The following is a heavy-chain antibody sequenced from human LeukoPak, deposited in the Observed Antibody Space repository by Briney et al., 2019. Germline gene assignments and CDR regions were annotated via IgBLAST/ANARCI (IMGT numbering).Heavy chain of an antibody. CDR1: GYTFTSYN. Sequence: ASVKVSCKASGYTFTSYNINWVRQAPGQGLEWMGWMNPNSGNTTYAQKFKGRVTMTRDTSISTAYMELSSLRSEDTDVYSCAKVGSWTNNWFAPWGQGTLVTVSS. D-gene: IGHD3/OR15-3a*01. J-gene: IGHJ5*02. V-gene: IGHV1-8*01. CDR3: AKVGSWTNNWFAP. CDR2: MNPNSGNT.